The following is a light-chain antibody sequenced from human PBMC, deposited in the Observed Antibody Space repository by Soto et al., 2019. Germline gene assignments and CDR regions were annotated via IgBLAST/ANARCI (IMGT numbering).Light chain of an antibody. CDR1: QSVSSN. V-gene: IGKV3-15*01. CDR3: QQYNNWPPYT. Sequence: EIAMTQSPATLSVSPGERATLSCRASQSVSSNLAWYQQKPGQAPRLLIYGASTRATGIPARFSGRGSGTEFTLTISSLQSEDFAVYYCQQYNNWPPYTFGQGTKLEIK. CDR2: GAS. J-gene: IGKJ2*01.